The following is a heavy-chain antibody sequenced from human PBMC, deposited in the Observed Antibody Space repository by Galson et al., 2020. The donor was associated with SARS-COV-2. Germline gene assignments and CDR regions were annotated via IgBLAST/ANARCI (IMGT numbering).Heavy chain of an antibody. CDR3: ARDALRNYYDSSGYYSTGWFDH. Sequence: ASVKVSCKASGYTFTSYDINWVRQPTGQGLEWMGWMNPTSGNTGYAQKFQGRVTMTRNTSISTAYMELSSLRSEDTAVYYCARDALRNYYDSSGYYSTGWFDHGGQGTLVTVSS. CDR2: MNPTSGNT. J-gene: IGHJ5*02. CDR1: GYTFTSYD. D-gene: IGHD3-22*01. V-gene: IGHV1-8*01.